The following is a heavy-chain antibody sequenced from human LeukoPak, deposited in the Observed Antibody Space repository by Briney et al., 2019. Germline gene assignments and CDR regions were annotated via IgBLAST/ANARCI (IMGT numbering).Heavy chain of an antibody. J-gene: IGHJ6*04. CDR2: ISGSSSYI. V-gene: IGHV3-21*01. CDR1: GITFCSYS. CDR3: AELGITMIGGV. Sequence: GGSLRLFCAASGITFCSYSMNWVRQAPGKGLEWVSSISGSSSYIYYANSVKDRYTISRDNAKKSLDLQMNSLRVEDTAVNYCAELGITMIGGVWGKGTTVTISS. D-gene: IGHD3-10*02.